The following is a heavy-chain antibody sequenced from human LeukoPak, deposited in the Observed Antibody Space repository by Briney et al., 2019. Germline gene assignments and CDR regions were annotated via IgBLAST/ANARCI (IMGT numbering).Heavy chain of an antibody. J-gene: IGHJ4*02. V-gene: IGHV2-5*02. CDR2: IYWDDDK. CDR1: GFSLSTTGVG. Sequence: SGPTLVKPTQTLTLTCTFSGFSLSTTGVGVGWIRQPPGKALEWLALIYWDDDKRYSPSLKSRLTITKDTSKNQVVLTMTNMGPVGTATYFCAHRVTNSLFDYWGQGTLVTVSS. D-gene: IGHD4-23*01. CDR3: AHRVTNSLFDY.